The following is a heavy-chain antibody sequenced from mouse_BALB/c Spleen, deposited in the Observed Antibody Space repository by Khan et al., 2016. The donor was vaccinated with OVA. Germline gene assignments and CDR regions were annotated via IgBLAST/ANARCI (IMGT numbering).Heavy chain of an antibody. V-gene: IGHV1-7*01. CDR1: GYTFINYW. CDR3: ARRGLRWDFDY. Sequence: QVQLQQSGAELAKPGASVKMSCKASGYTFINYWILWVKQRPGQGLEWIGYINPSTAYTEYNQNFKDKATLTEDKSSRTAYMQLSSLTSEDSAIYYCARRGLRWDFDYWGQGTTLTVSS. D-gene: IGHD1-1*01. CDR2: INPSTAYT. J-gene: IGHJ2*01.